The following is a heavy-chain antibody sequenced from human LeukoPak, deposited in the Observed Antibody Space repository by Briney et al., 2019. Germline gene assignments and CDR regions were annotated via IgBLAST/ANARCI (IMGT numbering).Heavy chain of an antibody. CDR3: AKDMDFWEPPQVDY. CDR2: IRYDGSNK. Sequence: GGSLRLSCAASGFTFSSYGMHWVRQAPGKGLEWVAFIRYDGSNKYYADSVKGRFTISRDNSKNTLYLQMNSLRAEDTAVYYCAKDMDFWEPPQVDYWGQGTLVTVSS. CDR1: GFTFSSYG. D-gene: IGHD3-3*01. J-gene: IGHJ4*02. V-gene: IGHV3-30*02.